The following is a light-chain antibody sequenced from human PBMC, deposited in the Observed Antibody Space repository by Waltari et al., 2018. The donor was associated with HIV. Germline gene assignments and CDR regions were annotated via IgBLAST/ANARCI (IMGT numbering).Light chain of an antibody. Sequence: EIVMTQSPATLSVSPAERATVPCRASQSTASNLAWYQQRPGQTPRLLIHGASTRATGIPARFGGSGSGTEYSLNIGSMQSEDFAVYYCQQYKNWPSTFGQGTRVEIK. CDR2: GAS. CDR1: QSTASN. V-gene: IGKV3-15*01. CDR3: QQYKNWPST. J-gene: IGKJ5*01.